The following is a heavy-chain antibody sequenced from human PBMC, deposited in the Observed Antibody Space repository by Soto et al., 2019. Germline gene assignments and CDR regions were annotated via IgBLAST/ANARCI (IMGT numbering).Heavy chain of an antibody. D-gene: IGHD6-13*01. CDR2: IWYDGSNK. J-gene: IGHJ4*02. Sequence: GGSLRLSCAASGFTFSSYGMHWVRQAPGKGLEWVAVIWYDGSNKYYADSVKGRFTISRGNSKNTLYLQMNSLRAEDTAVYYCAREAPAGQTYCFDYWGQGTLVTVS. CDR1: GFTFSSYG. V-gene: IGHV3-33*01. CDR3: AREAPAGQTYCFDY.